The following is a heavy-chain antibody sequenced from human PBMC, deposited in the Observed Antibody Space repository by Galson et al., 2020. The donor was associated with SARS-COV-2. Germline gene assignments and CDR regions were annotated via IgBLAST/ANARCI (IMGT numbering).Heavy chain of an antibody. CDR3: ARDGQTSSGWAFDY. CDR1: GFTFSSHA. J-gene: IGHJ4*02. CDR2: IFFDGSDK. Sequence: GESLKISCAASGFTFSSHAMHWVRQAPGKGLEWVAQIFFDGSDKYYGDSVKGRFTISRDSSKNTVYLQMNNLRADDTAVYYCARDGQTSSGWAFDYWGKGTLVPVSS. D-gene: IGHD3-22*01. V-gene: IGHV3-33*01.